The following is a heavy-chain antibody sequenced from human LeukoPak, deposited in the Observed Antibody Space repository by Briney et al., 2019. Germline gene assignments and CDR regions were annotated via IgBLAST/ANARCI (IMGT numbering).Heavy chain of an antibody. CDR2: INPNSGGT. J-gene: IGHJ4*02. CDR3: ARDLGDYGSGSYFTFDY. V-gene: IGHV1-2*04. Sequence: ASVKVSCKASGYTFTGYYMHWVRQAPGQGLEWMGWINPNSGGTNYAQKFQGWVTMTRDTSISTAYMELSRLRSDDTAVYYCARDLGDYGSGSYFTFDYWGQGTLVTVSS. CDR1: GYTFTGYY. D-gene: IGHD3-10*01.